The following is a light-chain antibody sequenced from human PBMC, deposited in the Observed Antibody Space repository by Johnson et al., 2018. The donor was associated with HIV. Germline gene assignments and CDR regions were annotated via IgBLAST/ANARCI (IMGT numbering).Light chain of an antibody. CDR1: SYNNGNNY. Sequence: QSVLTQPPSVSAAPGQKVTISCSGSSYNNGNNYVSWYQQLPGTAPKLLIYENNKRPSGIPDRFSGSKSGTSATLGIAGLQTGDEADYYCGTWDSSLSAHYVFGTGTKITVL. J-gene: IGLJ1*01. CDR2: ENN. V-gene: IGLV1-51*02. CDR3: GTWDSSLSAHYV.